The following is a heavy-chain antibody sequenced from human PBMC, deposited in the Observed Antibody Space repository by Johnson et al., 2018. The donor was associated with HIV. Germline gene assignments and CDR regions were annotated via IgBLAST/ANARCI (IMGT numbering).Heavy chain of an antibody. CDR2: VTGTGGYT. V-gene: IGHV3-23*04. J-gene: IGHJ3*02. D-gene: IGHD3-16*01. CDR3: ASQVRGLRLGVDAFDI. Sequence: VQLVESGGGLVQPGGSPRLSCAASRFTFSSYGLCYVRPAPGTGLEWVSGVTGTGGYTYYAESVKGRFTISRDNSKNTLYLQMNKLRAEDTAVYFCASQVRGLRLGVDAFDIWGQGTMVTVSS. CDR1: RFTFSSYG.